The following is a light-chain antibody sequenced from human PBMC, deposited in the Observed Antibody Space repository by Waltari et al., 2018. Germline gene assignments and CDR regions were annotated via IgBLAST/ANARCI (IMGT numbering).Light chain of an antibody. CDR2: DVS. J-gene: IGLJ2*01. CDR1: SSDVGCYNY. V-gene: IGLV2-14*01. CDR3: SSYTSSSTLVV. Sequence: QSALTQPASVSGSPGQSITISCTGTSSDVGCYNYVSWYQQHPGNAPKLMIYDVSNRPSGVSNRFSGSKSGNTASLTISGLQAEDEADYYCSSYTSSSTLVVFGGGTKLTVL.